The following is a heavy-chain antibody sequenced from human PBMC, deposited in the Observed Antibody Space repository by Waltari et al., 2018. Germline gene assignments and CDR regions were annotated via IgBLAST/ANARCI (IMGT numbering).Heavy chain of an antibody. D-gene: IGHD6-19*01. V-gene: IGHV3-74*01. Sequence: EVQLVESGGGLVQPGGSLRLSCAAYGFTFSHSWMYWVRQSPGKGLVWVSRISMDGSIVNYADSVKGRFTISRDNAKSTLFLQMNSLRVDDTALYYCVTTGVAGSYWGQGTRVTVSS. CDR3: VTTGVAGSY. CDR1: GFTFSHSW. J-gene: IGHJ4*02. CDR2: ISMDGSIV.